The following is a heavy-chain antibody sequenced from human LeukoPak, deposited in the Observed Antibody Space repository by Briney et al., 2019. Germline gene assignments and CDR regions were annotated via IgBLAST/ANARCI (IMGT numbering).Heavy chain of an antibody. Sequence: GGSLRLSCAASGNYWMHWVRQAPGKGLVWVSHINSDGSWTSYADSVKGRFTISKDNAKNTVYLKMNSLRAEDTAVYYCVSFYETYWGRGTLVTVSS. CDR1: GNYW. V-gene: IGHV3-74*01. D-gene: IGHD2/OR15-2a*01. CDR3: VSFYETY. J-gene: IGHJ4*02. CDR2: INSDGSWT.